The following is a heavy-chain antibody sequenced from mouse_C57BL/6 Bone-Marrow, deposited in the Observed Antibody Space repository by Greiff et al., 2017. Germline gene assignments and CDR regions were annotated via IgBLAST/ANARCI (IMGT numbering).Heavy chain of an antibody. CDR2: IDPENGDT. CDR1: GFNIKDDY. J-gene: IGHJ4*01. Sequence: VQLKESGAELVRPGASVKLSCTASGFNIKDDYMHWVKPRPEQGLEWIGWIDPENGDTEYASKFQGKATITADTSSNTAYLQLSSLTSEDTAVYYCTTTGSMDYWGQGTSVTVSS. D-gene: IGHD4-1*01. V-gene: IGHV14-4*01. CDR3: TTTGSMDY.